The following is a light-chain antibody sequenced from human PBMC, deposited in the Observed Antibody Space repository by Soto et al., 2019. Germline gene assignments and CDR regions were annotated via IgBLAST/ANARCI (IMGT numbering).Light chain of an antibody. V-gene: IGKV3-11*01. CDR2: AAS. CDR3: QQRSNWPPGIT. J-gene: IGKJ5*01. CDR1: QSVSSY. Sequence: IVITPAQAGVYFSPGARSCLSWRAIQSVSSYLAWYQQKPGQAPRLLIYAASNRATGIPARFSGSGSGTDFTLTISSLEPEDFAVYYCQQRSNWPPGITFGQGTRLEI.